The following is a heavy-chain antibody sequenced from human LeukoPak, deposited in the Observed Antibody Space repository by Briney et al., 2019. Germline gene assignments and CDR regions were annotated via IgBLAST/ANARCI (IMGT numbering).Heavy chain of an antibody. J-gene: IGHJ4*02. V-gene: IGHV4-59*01. D-gene: IGHD2-15*01. Sequence: SETLSLTCTVSGGSISNYYWSWIRQPPGKGLEWIGYIYYSGSTNYNASLTNRVTISVDTSKSQFSLKLSSVTAADTAVYYCAREVGYCSGGSCYSYFDYWGQGTLVTVSS. CDR2: IYYSGST. CDR1: GGSISNYY. CDR3: AREVGYCSGGSCYSYFDY.